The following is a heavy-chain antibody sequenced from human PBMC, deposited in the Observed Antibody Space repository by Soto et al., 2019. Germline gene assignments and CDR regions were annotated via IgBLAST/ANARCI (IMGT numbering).Heavy chain of an antibody. V-gene: IGHV4-39*01. CDR1: GGSISSSSYY. CDR3: AGQRAPGRPPVVVTATTFAY. J-gene: IGHJ4*02. CDR2: IYYSGST. D-gene: IGHD2-21*02. Sequence: QLQLQESGPGLVKPSETLSLTCTVSGGSISSSSYYWGWIRQPPGKGLEWIGSIYYSGSTYYNPSLKSRVTVSVDTAKDQSSLQLSSVPAADTAVYYCAGQRAPGRPPVVVTATTFAYWGQGPLVTVAS.